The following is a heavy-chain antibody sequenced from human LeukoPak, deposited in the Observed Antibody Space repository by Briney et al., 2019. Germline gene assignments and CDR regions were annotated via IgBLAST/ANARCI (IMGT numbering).Heavy chain of an antibody. Sequence: GGSLRLSCAASGFTFSSYAMNWVRQAPGKGLEWVSAISGSGGDTYYADSVKGRFTISRDNSKNTLYLQMNSLRAEDTAIYYCARHRHLGYCTSTNCYNWFDPWGQGTLVTVSS. CDR2: ISGSGGDT. J-gene: IGHJ5*02. CDR1: GFTFSSYA. CDR3: ARHRHLGYCTSTNCYNWFDP. D-gene: IGHD2-2*01. V-gene: IGHV3-23*01.